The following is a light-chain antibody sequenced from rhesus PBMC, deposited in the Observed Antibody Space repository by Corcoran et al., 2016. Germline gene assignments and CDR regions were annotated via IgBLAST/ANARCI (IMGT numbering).Light chain of an antibody. V-gene: IGLV2-13*02. CDR3: SSYASSSAFI. Sequence: QAALTQSPSVSGSPGQSVTISCTGTSSDIGGYNRVSWYQQHPGKAPKLMIYDVSQRPSGVSARFSGSNSGNTSSLTISGLQAEDEADYYCSSYASSSAFIFGAGTRLTVL. CDR2: DVS. J-gene: IGLJ1*01. CDR1: SSDIGGYNR.